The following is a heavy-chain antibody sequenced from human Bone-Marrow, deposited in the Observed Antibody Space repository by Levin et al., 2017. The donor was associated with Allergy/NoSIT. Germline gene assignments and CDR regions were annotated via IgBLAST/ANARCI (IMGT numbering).Heavy chain of an antibody. CDR1: GGSISRYY. J-gene: IGHJ6*03. CDR3: ARRSAGMSESYSVYMDV. V-gene: IGHV4-59*01. CDR2: IYYTGST. D-gene: IGHD3-10*01. Sequence: PGGSLRLSCTMSGGSISRYYWSWIRQPPGKGLEWIGYIYYTGSTNYNPSLKSRVTITLDTSKNQFSLKLSSVTPADTAVYYCARRSAGMSESYSVYMDVWGKGTTVTVSS.